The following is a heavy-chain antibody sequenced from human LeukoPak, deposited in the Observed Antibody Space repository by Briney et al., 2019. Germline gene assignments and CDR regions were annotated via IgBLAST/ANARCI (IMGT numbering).Heavy chain of an antibody. CDR2: IYYSGST. Sequence: TSETLSLTCAVYGGSLSGYYWSWIRQPPGKGLEWIGYIYYSGSTNYNPSLKSRVTISVDTSKNQISLKLSSVTAADTAVYYCAGLGKHSSGWYDDYWGQGTLVTVSS. J-gene: IGHJ4*02. D-gene: IGHD6-19*01. CDR1: GGSLSGYY. V-gene: IGHV4-59*08. CDR3: AGLGKHSSGWYDDY.